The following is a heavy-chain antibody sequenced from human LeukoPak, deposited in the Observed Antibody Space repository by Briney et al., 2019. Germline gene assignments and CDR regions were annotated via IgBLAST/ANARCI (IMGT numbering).Heavy chain of an antibody. CDR3: ARAWSRVDPFDM. CDR1: GFTFSSYA. CDR2: ISGSGGST. Sequence: TGGSLRLSCAASGFTFSSYAMSWVRQAPGKGLEWVSAISGSGGSTYYADSVKGRFTISRDNSKNTLYLQMISLRAEDTAVYYCARAWSRVDPFDMWGQETMVTVSS. J-gene: IGHJ3*02. V-gene: IGHV3-23*01. D-gene: IGHD2-8*02.